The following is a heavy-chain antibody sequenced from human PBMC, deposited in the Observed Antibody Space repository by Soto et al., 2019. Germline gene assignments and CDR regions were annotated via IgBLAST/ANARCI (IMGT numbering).Heavy chain of an antibody. V-gene: IGHV3-33*01. CDR1: GFSFSSSG. J-gene: IGHJ4*02. Sequence: QVQLVESGGGVVQPGRSLRLSCVASGFSFSSSGMHWVRQAPGKGLQWVAVIWHDGGNKYNADSVKGRFSISRDNSKNTIYLQMNSLRVEDKAVYYCARGNCKYGYFDYWGQGTLVTVSS. CDR3: ARGNCKYGYFDY. D-gene: IGHD1-7*01. CDR2: IWHDGGNK.